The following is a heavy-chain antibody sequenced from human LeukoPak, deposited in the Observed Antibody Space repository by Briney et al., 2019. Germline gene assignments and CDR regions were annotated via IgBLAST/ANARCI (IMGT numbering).Heavy chain of an antibody. Sequence: GGSLRLSCAASEVTFSTYTMTWVRQAPGKGLEWVSSISGSGNYIYYADSLKGRFTISRDNANNLLFLQMSSLRAEDTAAYFCAGLRRAYFFYMDVWGKGTTVTVSS. V-gene: IGHV3-21*06. D-gene: IGHD2-21*01. CDR2: ISGSGNYI. CDR3: AGLRRAYFFYMDV. J-gene: IGHJ6*03. CDR1: EVTFSTYT.